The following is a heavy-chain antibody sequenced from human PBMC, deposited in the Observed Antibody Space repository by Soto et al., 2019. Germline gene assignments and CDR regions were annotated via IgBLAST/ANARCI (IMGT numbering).Heavy chain of an antibody. Sequence: ASVKVSCKASGGTFSSYAISWVRQAPGQGLEWMGGIIPIFGTANYAQKFQGRVTITADESTSTAYMELSSLRSEDTAVYYCARDYYDSSGRGYYFDYWGQGNLVTVSS. D-gene: IGHD3-22*01. CDR3: ARDYYDSSGRGYYFDY. V-gene: IGHV1-69*13. CDR2: IIPIFGTA. CDR1: GGTFSSYA. J-gene: IGHJ4*02.